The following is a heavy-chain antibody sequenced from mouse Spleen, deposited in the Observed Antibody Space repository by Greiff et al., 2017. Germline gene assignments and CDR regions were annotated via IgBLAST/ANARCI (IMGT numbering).Heavy chain of an antibody. CDR3: ARGDSLLRLRGAY. D-gene: IGHD1-2*01. CDR1: GYTFTDYY. CDR2: INPNNGGT. J-gene: IGHJ3*01. V-gene: IGHV1-26*01. Sequence: VQLQQSGPELVKPGASVKISCKASGYTFTDYYMNWVKQSHGKSLEWIGDINPNNGGTSYNQKFKGKATLTVDKSSSTAYMELRSLTSEDSAVYYCARGDSLLRLRGAYWGQGTLVTVSA.